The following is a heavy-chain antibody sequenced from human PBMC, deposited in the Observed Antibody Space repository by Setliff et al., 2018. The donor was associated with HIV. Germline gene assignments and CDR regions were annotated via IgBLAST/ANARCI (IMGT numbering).Heavy chain of an antibody. CDR3: VRDTTSGWMLTG. CDR1: GGSISNRY. J-gene: IGHJ4*02. CDR2: ISYSGNT. Sequence: SETLSLTCTVSGGSISNRYWSWIRQPPGKELEWVGSISYSGNTDQNPSLKSRVTISQDTSNNQFSLKLSSVTAADTAVYYCVRDTTSGWMLTGWGQGTLVTVSS. D-gene: IGHD6-25*01. V-gene: IGHV4-59*11.